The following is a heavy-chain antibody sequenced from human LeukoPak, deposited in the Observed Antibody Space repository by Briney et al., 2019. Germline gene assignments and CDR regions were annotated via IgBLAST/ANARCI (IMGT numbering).Heavy chain of an antibody. CDR2: ISGSGGST. Sequence: PGGSLRLSCAASGFTFSSYWMHWVRQAPGKGLEWVSAISGSGGSTYYADSVKGRFTISRDNSKNTLYLQMSSLRAEDTAVYYCAKDQPTIFGVVNRFDYWGQGTLVTVSS. D-gene: IGHD3-3*01. V-gene: IGHV3-23*01. CDR1: GFTFSSYW. J-gene: IGHJ4*02. CDR3: AKDQPTIFGVVNRFDY.